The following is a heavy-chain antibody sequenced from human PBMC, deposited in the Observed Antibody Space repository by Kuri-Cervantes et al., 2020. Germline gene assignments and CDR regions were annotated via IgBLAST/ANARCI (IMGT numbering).Heavy chain of an antibody. CDR2: ISAYNGNT. V-gene: IGHV1-18*01. CDR1: GYTFTSYG. J-gene: IGHJ4*02. D-gene: IGHD6-19*01. Sequence: ASVKVSCKASGYTFTSYGISWVRQAPGQGLEWMGWISAYNGNTNYAQKLQGRVTMTTDTSTSTAYMELSSLRPEYTAVYYCATGAQWLVPHWGQGTLVTVSS. CDR3: ATGAQWLVPH.